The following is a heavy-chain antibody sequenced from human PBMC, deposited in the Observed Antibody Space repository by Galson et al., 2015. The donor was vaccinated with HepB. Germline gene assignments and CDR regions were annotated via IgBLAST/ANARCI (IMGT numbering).Heavy chain of an antibody. D-gene: IGHD2/OR15-2a*01. CDR3: ARVLQYYYYYGMDV. CDR2: ISSSSSYI. V-gene: IGHV3-21*01. CDR1: GFTFSSYS. Sequence: SLRLSCAASGFTFSSYSMNWVRQAPGKGLEWVSSISSSSSYIYYADSVKGRFTISRDNAKSSLYLQMNSLRAEDTAVYYCARVLQYYYYYGMDVWGQGTTVTVSS. J-gene: IGHJ6*02.